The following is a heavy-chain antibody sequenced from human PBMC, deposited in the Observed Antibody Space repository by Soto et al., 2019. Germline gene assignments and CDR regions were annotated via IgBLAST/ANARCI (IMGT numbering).Heavy chain of an antibody. CDR2: ISSSGSTI. CDR3: ARKSYSSGWYKSDY. J-gene: IGHJ4*02. Sequence: GGSLRLSCAASGFTFSSYEMNWVRQAPGKGLEWVSYISSSGSTIYYADSVKGRFTISRDNAKNSLYLQMNSLRAEDTAVYYCARKSYSSGWYKSDYWGQGTLVTSPQ. V-gene: IGHV3-48*03. CDR1: GFTFSSYE. D-gene: IGHD6-19*01.